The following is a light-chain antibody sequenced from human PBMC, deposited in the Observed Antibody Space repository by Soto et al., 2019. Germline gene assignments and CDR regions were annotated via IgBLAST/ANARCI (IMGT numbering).Light chain of an antibody. Sequence: IVLTQSPGTLSLSPGERATLSCGASQSVTNNFLAWYQQKPGQAPRLLIYGASSRATGVPDRFSGSGSGXXXXXXXXXLEPGDFAVYYCQQYGTPLFTFGPGTKVDIK. V-gene: IGKV3-20*01. J-gene: IGKJ3*01. CDR1: QSVTNNF. CDR3: QQYGTPLFT. CDR2: GAS.